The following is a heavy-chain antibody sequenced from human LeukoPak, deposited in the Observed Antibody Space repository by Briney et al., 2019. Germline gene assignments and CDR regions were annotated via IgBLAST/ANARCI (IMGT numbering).Heavy chain of an antibody. V-gene: IGHV4-4*02. D-gene: IGHD3-3*01. CDR3: AREGGFYRPLDY. CDR2: VHLDGRT. J-gene: IGHJ4*02. CDR1: GGSVINTNW. Sequence: SETLSLTCGVSGGSVINTNWWTWVRQRPGKGLEWIGEVHLDGRTNYNPSLESRLTMSVDVSENQVSLKLTSVTAADTAVYYCAREGGFYRPLDYSGQGTLVTVSS.